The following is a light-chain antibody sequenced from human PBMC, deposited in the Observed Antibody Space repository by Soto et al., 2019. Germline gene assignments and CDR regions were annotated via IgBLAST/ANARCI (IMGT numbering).Light chain of an antibody. V-gene: IGKV3D-15*01. CDR1: QSFSDY. CDR3: LQYNTWPPT. CDR2: DAS. J-gene: IGKJ1*01. Sequence: VLKQSPATLSLSPGERATLSCRSSQSFSDYLAWYQQKPGQAPRLLIYDASTRATGIPARFSGSGSGTEFTLTISSLQSEDFAVYYCLQYNTWPPTFGLGTKVDIK.